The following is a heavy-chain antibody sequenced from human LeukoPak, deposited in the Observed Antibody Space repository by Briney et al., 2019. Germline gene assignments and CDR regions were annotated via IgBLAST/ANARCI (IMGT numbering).Heavy chain of an antibody. J-gene: IGHJ5*02. CDR3: AKDSLLTVVSPVAAS. V-gene: IGHV3-7*01. CDR1: GFTFSTHW. D-gene: IGHD4-23*01. Sequence: PGGSLRLSCAASGFTFSTHWMSWVRQAPGKGLEWVANIKQDGSEKYYVDSVKGRFAISRDNAKNSLFLQMNTLRVEDTAVYYCAKDSLLTVVSPVAASWGQGTLVTVSS. CDR2: IKQDGSEK.